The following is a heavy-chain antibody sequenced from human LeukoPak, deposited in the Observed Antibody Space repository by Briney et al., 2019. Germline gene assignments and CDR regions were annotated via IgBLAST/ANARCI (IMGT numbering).Heavy chain of an antibody. CDR2: MNPNSVNT. J-gene: IGHJ6*03. V-gene: IGHV1-8*01. CDR3: ARADPRKEGYMDV. Sequence: GASVKVSCKASGYTFTSYDISWVRQATGQGLEWMGWMNPNSVNTDNAQKFQGRVTMTRNTSISTAYMELSSLRSEDTAVYYCARADPRKEGYMDVWGKGTTVTVSS. D-gene: IGHD1-14*01. CDR1: GYTFTSYD.